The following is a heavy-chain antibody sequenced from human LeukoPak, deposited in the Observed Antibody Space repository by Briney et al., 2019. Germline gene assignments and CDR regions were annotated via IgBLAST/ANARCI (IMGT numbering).Heavy chain of an antibody. CDR3: AASPDCSGGSCFPNWLDP. J-gene: IGHJ5*02. CDR1: GFTFSSYS. V-gene: IGHV3-21*01. Sequence: GGSLRLSCAASGFTFSSYSMNWVRQAPGKGLEWVSSISSSSSYIYYADSVKGRFTISRDNAKNSLYLQMNSLRAEDTAVYYCAASPDCSGGSCFPNWLDPWGQGTLVTVSS. D-gene: IGHD2-15*01. CDR2: ISSSSSYI.